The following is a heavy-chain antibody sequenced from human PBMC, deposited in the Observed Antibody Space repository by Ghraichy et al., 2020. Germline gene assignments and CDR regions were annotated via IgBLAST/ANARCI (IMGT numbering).Heavy chain of an antibody. J-gene: IGHJ5*02. D-gene: IGHD6-13*01. CDR1: GGSFSGYY. CDR2: INHSGNT. Sequence: ETLSLTCAVYGGSFSGYYWSWIRQPPGKGLEWIGEINHSGNTNYNPSLKSRVTISVDTSKNQFSLKLSSVTAADTAVYYCAIIAAAGTRWFDPWGQGTLVTVSS. V-gene: IGHV4-34*01. CDR3: AIIAAAGTRWFDP.